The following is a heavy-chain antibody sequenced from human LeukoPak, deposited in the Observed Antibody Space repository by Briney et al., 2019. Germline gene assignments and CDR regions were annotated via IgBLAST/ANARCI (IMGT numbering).Heavy chain of an antibody. CDR2: ISGSGGST. V-gene: IGHV3-23*01. Sequence: GGSLRLSCAASGFTFSNYWMSWVRQAPGKGLEWVSAISGSGGSTYYADSVKGRFTISRDNSKNTLYLQMNSLRAEDTAVYYCAKYPATYSSGWFLDYWGQGTLVTVSS. CDR3: AKYPATYSSGWFLDY. D-gene: IGHD6-19*01. CDR1: GFTFSNYW. J-gene: IGHJ4*02.